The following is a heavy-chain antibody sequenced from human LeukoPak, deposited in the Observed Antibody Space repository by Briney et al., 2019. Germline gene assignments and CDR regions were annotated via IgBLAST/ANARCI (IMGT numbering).Heavy chain of an antibody. Sequence: SVKVSCKASGYTFTGYYMHWVRQAPGQGLEWMGWINPNSGGTNYAQKFQGRVTMTRDTSISTAYMELSRLRSDDTAVYYCARDPPRITMIVVVDFWGQGTLVTVSS. CDR1: GYTFTGYY. CDR3: ARDPPRITMIVVVDF. V-gene: IGHV1-2*02. J-gene: IGHJ4*02. CDR2: INPNSGGT. D-gene: IGHD3-22*01.